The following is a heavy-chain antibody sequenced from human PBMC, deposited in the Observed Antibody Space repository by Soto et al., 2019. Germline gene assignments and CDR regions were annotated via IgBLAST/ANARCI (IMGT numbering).Heavy chain of an antibody. D-gene: IGHD4-17*01. CDR1: GFSFSGSG. CDR2: IRSNANNYAT. V-gene: IGHV3-73*01. CDR3: TRLDDSGHYGYSIDY. J-gene: IGHJ4*02. Sequence: EVQLVASGGGLVQPGGSLKLSCAASGFSFSGSGIHWVRQASGKGLEWIGRIRSNANNYATAYAASVKGRFTVSRDDSNNMAYLQMNSLKTEDTAVYYCTRLDDSGHYGYSIDYWGQGTLVTVSS.